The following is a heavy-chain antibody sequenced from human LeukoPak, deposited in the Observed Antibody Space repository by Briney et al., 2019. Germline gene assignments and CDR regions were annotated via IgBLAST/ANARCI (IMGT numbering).Heavy chain of an antibody. D-gene: IGHD3-16*02. J-gene: IGHJ4*02. CDR2: LSGSGGNS. CDR1: GFTFSSYA. CDR3: VKDHSPYDYVGGSYRYLGTAFDY. V-gene: IGHV3-23*01. Sequence: PGGSLRLSCAASGFTFSSYAMSWVRQAPGKGLEWVSTLSGSGGNSFYADSVRGRFTISRDTSKDTLYLQMNSLRAEDTALYYCVKDHSPYDYVGGSYRYLGTAFDYWGQGTLVTVSS.